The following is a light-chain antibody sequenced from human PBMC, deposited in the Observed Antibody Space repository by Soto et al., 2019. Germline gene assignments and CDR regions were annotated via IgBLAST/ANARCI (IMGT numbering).Light chain of an antibody. J-gene: IGLJ3*02. CDR3: TSYVGSNIWV. CDR1: SSDVGAYKY. V-gene: IGLV2-8*01. CDR2: VVS. Sequence: HSALTQPPSASGSPGQSVTISCTGTSSDVGAYKYVSWYQQYPGKAPKLMIYVVSKRPSGVPDRFSGSKSGNTASLTVSGLQAEDEADYYCTSYVGSNIWVFGGGTKLTVL.